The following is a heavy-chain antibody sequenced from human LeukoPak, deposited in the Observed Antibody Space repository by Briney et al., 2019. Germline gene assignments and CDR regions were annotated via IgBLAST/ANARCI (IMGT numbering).Heavy chain of an antibody. Sequence: GGSLRLSCAASAFPFSTYVMSWVRQAPGGGLEWISSISGDGARTYYTNSVKGRFTISGDNPKNTLFLQVNSLRVEDTAVYYCAKGGLTTPLHYWGQGTLVTVSS. CDR3: AKGGLTTPLHY. CDR1: AFPFSTYV. V-gene: IGHV3-23*01. J-gene: IGHJ4*02. CDR2: ISGDGART. D-gene: IGHD1-14*01.